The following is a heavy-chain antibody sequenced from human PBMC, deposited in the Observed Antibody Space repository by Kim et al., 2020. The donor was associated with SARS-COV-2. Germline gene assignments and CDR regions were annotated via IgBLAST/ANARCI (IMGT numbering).Heavy chain of an antibody. CDR2: GNT. Sequence: GNTKSSKTFKGRGTITGDTSASTAYMGLSSRRSEDTAVYYCARGQGDFDYWGQGTLVTVSS. V-gene: IGHV1-3*01. CDR3: ARGQGDFDY. D-gene: IGHD3-16*01. J-gene: IGHJ4*02.